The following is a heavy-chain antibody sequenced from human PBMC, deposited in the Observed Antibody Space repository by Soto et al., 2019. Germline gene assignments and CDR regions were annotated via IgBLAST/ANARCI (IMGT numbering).Heavy chain of an antibody. D-gene: IGHD3-9*01. CDR3: AKDERYFDDYYYMDV. Sequence: PGGSLRLSCAACRFSFSSYAMSWVRQAPGKGLEWVSAISASGGSAYYADSLKGRFTISRDNSKNTLYLQMNSLRAEDTAVYYCAKDERYFDDYYYMDVWGKGTTVTVSS. CDR1: RFSFSSYA. CDR2: ISASGGSA. J-gene: IGHJ6*03. V-gene: IGHV3-23*01.